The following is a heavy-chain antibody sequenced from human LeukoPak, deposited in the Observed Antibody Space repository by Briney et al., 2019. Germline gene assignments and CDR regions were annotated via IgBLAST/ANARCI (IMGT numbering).Heavy chain of an antibody. CDR3: AKDHRGVVVIAFDI. D-gene: IGHD3-22*01. J-gene: IGHJ3*02. V-gene: IGHV3-64*01. Sequence: GGSLRLSCAASGFTFSSYAMHWVRQAPGKGLEYVSAISSNGGSTYYANSVKGRFTISRDNSKNTLYLQMNSLRAEDTAVYYCAKDHRGVVVIAFDIWGQGTMVTVSS. CDR1: GFTFSSYA. CDR2: ISSNGGST.